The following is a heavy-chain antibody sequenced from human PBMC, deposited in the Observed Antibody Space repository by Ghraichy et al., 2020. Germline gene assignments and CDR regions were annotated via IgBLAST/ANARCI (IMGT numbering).Heavy chain of an antibody. Sequence: GESLNISCKGSGYSFTSYWIGWVRQMPGKGLEWMGIIYPGDSDTRYSPSFQGQVTISADKSISTAYLQWSSLKASDTAMYYCARRGEAAAGTDYYYYYGMDVWGQGTTVTVSS. V-gene: IGHV5-51*01. CDR1: GYSFTSYW. D-gene: IGHD6-13*01. J-gene: IGHJ6*02. CDR3: ARRGEAAAGTDYYYYYGMDV. CDR2: IYPGDSDT.